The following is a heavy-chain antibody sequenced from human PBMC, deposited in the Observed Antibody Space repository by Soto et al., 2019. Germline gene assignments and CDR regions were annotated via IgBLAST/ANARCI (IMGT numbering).Heavy chain of an antibody. Sequence: QVQLVQSGAEVKKPGSSVKVSCKASGGTFSSYAISWVRQAPGQGLEWMGGIIPIFGTANYAQKFQGRVTITADESTSTSYMERSSLRSEDTAVYYCARDRGCSSTSGYTLHYYYYYGMDVWGQGTTVIVAS. CDR3: ARDRGCSSTSGYTLHYYYYYGMDV. V-gene: IGHV1-69*01. D-gene: IGHD2-2*02. CDR1: GGTFSSYA. CDR2: IIPIFGTA. J-gene: IGHJ6*02.